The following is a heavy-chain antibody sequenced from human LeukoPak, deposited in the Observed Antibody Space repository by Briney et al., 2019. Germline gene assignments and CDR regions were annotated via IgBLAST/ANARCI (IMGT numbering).Heavy chain of an antibody. CDR1: RFTLSSYV. Sequence: GSLSLSCAPSRFTLSSYVMSWVRQAAGQELEWVSTFSGSGSNTYYAESVKGRLTISRDNSKYSLYLQMNSLRAEDTAGYYCAKDGGSDPDSFDIWGQGTMVTVSS. J-gene: IGHJ3*02. D-gene: IGHD3-16*01. CDR2: FSGSGSNT. CDR3: AKDGGSDPDSFDI. V-gene: IGHV3-23*01.